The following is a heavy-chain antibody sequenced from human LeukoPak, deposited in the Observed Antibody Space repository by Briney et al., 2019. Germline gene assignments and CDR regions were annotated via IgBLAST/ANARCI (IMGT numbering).Heavy chain of an antibody. V-gene: IGHV3-23*01. Sequence: GGSLRLSCAASGFTFSSYATTWVRQAPGKGLEWVSAISGSGYNPHYADSAKGRFTISRDNSKNTLCLQMNSLRGEDTAIYYCAKWMVRRDFWSGAFDIWGQGTMVTV. CDR3: AKWMVRRDFWSGAFDI. D-gene: IGHD3-3*01. CDR2: ISGSGYNP. CDR1: GFTFSSYA. J-gene: IGHJ3*02.